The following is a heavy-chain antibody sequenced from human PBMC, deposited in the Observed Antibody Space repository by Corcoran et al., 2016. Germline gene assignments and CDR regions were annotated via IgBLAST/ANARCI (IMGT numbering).Heavy chain of an antibody. J-gene: IGHJ6*02. CDR2: IYPGDSDT. D-gene: IGHD2-15*01. CDR1: GYSFISYW. Sequence: EVQLVQSGAEVKKPGESLKISCKGSGYSFISYWIGWVRQMPGKGLEWMGIIYPGDSDTRYSPSFQGQVTISADKSISTAYLQWSSLKASDTAMYYCATSRRIGPRPPYYSSYGMDVWGQGTTVTVSS. V-gene: IGHV5-51*01. CDR3: ATSRRIGPRPPYYSSYGMDV.